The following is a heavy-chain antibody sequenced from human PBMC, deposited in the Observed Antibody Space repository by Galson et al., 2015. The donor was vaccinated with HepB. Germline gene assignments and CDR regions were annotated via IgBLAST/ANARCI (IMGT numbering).Heavy chain of an antibody. CDR2: ISAYNGNT. Sequence: SVKVSCKASGYTFTSYGISWVRQAPGQGLEWMGWISAYNGNTNYAQKLQGRVTMTTNTSTGTAYMELRSLRSDDTAVYYCALPTGYCSSTSCYEWFDPWGQGTLVTVSS. J-gene: IGHJ5*02. CDR1: GYTFTSYG. CDR3: ALPTGYCSSTSCYEWFDP. D-gene: IGHD2-2*01. V-gene: IGHV1-18*04.